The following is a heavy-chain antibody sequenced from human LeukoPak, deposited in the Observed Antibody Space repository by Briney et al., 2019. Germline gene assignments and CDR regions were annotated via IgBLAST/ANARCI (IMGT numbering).Heavy chain of an antibody. CDR2: INPNSGGT. CDR3: ARDAGYCGVTNCHPLYVFDL. Sequence: GASVKVSCKASGYTFTGYYMHWVRQAPGQGLEWMGWINPNSGGTSYAQKFQGRVTMTRDTSINIASMELSRLRSDDTAVYYCARDAGYCGVTNCHPLYVFDLWGQGTMVTVST. D-gene: IGHD2-15*01. J-gene: IGHJ3*01. V-gene: IGHV1-2*02. CDR1: GYTFTGYY.